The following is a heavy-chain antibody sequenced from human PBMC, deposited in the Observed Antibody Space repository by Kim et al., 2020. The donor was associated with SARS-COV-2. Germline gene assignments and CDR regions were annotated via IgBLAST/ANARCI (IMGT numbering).Heavy chain of an antibody. CDR1: GFTFSSYW. V-gene: IGHV3-74*01. D-gene: IGHD2-2*01. J-gene: IGHJ4*02. CDR2: INDAGSST. Sequence: GGSLRLSCAASGFTFSSYWMHWVRQAPGKGLVWVSRINDAGSSTSDADSVKGRFTISRDNVNNTLYLQMNSLRAEDTAVYYCARGGSTYCYGWGQGNLVTVSS. CDR3: ARGGSTYCYG.